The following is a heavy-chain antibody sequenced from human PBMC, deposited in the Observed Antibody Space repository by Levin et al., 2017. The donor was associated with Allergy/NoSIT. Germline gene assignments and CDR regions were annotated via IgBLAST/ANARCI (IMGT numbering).Heavy chain of an antibody. CDR2: ISATSRYI. CDR3: ARSSSSAFDF. J-gene: IGHJ4*02. D-gene: IGHD3-10*01. CDR1: GFPFSSFS. V-gene: IGHV3-21*01. Sequence: GGSLRLSCVASGFPFSSFSMNWVRQAPGRGLEWVSSISATSRYIYYADSVKGRFTISRDNAENSVFLRMNSLRADDTAVYYCARSSSSAFDFWAQGTLVTVSS.